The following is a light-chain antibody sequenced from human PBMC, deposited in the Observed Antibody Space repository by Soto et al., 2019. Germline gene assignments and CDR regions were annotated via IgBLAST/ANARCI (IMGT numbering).Light chain of an antibody. J-gene: IGKJ4*01. V-gene: IGKV3-20*01. CDR1: QSVSSSY. CDR2: GAS. CDR3: QQYGSSPAVT. Sequence: EIVLTQSPGTLSLSPGEGATLSCRASQSVSSSYLAWYQQKPGQAPRLLIYGASSRATGIPDRFSGSGSGTDFTLTISRREPEDFAVYYCQQYGSSPAVTFGGGTKVEIK.